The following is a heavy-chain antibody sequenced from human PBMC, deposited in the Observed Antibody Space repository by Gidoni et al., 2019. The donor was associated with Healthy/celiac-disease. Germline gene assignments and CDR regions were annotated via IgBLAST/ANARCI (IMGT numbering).Heavy chain of an antibody. J-gene: IGHJ6*02. V-gene: IGHV3-48*02. CDR3: ARDDPNWNYPTGWDYGMDV. D-gene: IGHD1-7*01. Sequence: EVQLVESGGGLVQPGGSLRLSCAASGFTFSSYSMNWVRQAPGKGLEWVSYISSSSSTIYYADSVKGRFTISRDNAKNSLYLQMNSLRDEDTAVYYCARDDPNWNYPTGWDYGMDVWGQGTTVTVSS. CDR1: GFTFSSYS. CDR2: ISSSSSTI.